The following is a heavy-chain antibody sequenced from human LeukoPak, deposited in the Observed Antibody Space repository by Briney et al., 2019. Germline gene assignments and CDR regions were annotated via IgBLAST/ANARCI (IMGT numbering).Heavy chain of an antibody. V-gene: IGHV3-49*03. Sequence: PGGSLRLSCTASGFTFGDYLMSWFRQAPGKGLEWIGFISGGTTGYAASVKGRFTISRDDSKSIAYLQMNSLKTEDTAVYYCTRDNPIAVAPTGWFDPWGQGTLVTVSS. J-gene: IGHJ5*02. CDR1: GFTFGDYL. CDR2: ISGGTT. D-gene: IGHD6-19*01. CDR3: TRDNPIAVAPTGWFDP.